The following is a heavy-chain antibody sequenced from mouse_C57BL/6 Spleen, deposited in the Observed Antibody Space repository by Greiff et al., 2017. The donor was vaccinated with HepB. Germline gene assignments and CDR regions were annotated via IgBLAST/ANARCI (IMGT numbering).Heavy chain of an antibody. D-gene: IGHD1-1*02. V-gene: IGHV1-69*01. J-gene: IGHJ4*01. CDR3: ARVLWGAMDY. Sequence: QVQLQQPGAELVMPGASVKLSCKASGYTFTSYWMHWVKQRPGQGLEWIGEIDPSDSYTNYNQKFKGKSTLTVDKSSSTAYMQLSSLTSEDSAVYYCARVLWGAMDYWGQGTSVTVSS. CDR1: GYTFTSYW. CDR2: IDPSDSYT.